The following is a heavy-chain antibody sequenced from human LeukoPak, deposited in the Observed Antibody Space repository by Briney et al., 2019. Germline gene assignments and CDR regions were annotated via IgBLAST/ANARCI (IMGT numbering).Heavy chain of an antibody. V-gene: IGHV1-2*02. J-gene: IGHJ6*02. Sequence: ASVKVSCKASGYTFTGYYMHWVRQAPGQGLEWMGWINPNSGGTNYAQKFQGRVTMTRDTSISTAYMELSRLRSDDTAVYYCASGDYDSSAYPSYYYYGMDVWGQGTTVTVSS. D-gene: IGHD3-22*01. CDR2: INPNSGGT. CDR3: ASGDYDSSAYPSYYYYGMDV. CDR1: GYTFTGYY.